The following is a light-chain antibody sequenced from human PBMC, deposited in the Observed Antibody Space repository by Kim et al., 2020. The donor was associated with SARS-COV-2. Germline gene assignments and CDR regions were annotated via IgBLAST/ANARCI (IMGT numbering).Light chain of an antibody. CDR2: AND. Sequence: LGQTTRITCQGDTLTTFYASWYQQKPGQAPVLVFYANDNRPSGIPDRFSGSSSGNTASLTITETQAEDEADYFCHSRDSSGNHQVFGGGTQLTVL. CDR3: HSRDSSGNHQV. J-gene: IGLJ2*01. V-gene: IGLV3-19*01. CDR1: TLTTFY.